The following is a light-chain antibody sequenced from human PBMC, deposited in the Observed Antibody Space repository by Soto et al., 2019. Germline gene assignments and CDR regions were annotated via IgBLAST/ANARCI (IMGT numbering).Light chain of an antibody. Sequence: EIVLTQSPATLSLSPGERATLSCRASQSVSSYLAWYQQKPGQAPRLLIYDASNRATGIPARFSGSVSGTDFTLTISRLEPEDFAVYYCQQRSNWPRTFGQGTKVEI. J-gene: IGKJ1*01. CDR2: DAS. V-gene: IGKV3-11*01. CDR3: QQRSNWPRT. CDR1: QSVSSY.